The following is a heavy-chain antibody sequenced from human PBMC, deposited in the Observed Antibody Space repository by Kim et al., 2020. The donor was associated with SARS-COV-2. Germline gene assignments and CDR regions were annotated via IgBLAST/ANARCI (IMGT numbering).Heavy chain of an antibody. D-gene: IGHD2-15*01. Sequence: VKGRFTISRDNAKNSLYLQMNSLRAEDTAVYYCARVSIVVVAATDSGLDYWGQGTLVTVSS. J-gene: IGHJ4*02. CDR3: ARVSIVVVAATDSGLDY. V-gene: IGHV3-11*05.